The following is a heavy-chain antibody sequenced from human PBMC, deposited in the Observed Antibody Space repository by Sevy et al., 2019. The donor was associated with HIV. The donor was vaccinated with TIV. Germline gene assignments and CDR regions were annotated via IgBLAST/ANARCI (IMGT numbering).Heavy chain of an antibody. CDR1: GGSISSYY. Sequence: SETLPLTCTVSGGSISSYYWSWIRQPAGKGLEWIGRIYTSGSTNYNPSLKSRVTMSVDTSKNQFSLKLSSVTAADTAVYYCAREVMWLAGARYYYYGMDVWGQGTTVTVSS. CDR2: IYTSGST. D-gene: IGHD6-19*01. CDR3: AREVMWLAGARYYYYGMDV. J-gene: IGHJ6*02. V-gene: IGHV4-4*07.